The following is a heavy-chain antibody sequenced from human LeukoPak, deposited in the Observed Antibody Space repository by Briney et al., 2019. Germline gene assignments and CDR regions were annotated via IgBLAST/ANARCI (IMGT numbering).Heavy chain of an antibody. CDR3: ARVVLYYDILTGYSGSVSFDI. V-gene: IGHV4-34*01. D-gene: IGHD3-9*01. Sequence: PSETLSLTCAVYGGSFSGYYWSWIRQPPGKGLEWIGEINHSGSTIYNPSLKSRVTMSVDTSKNQFSLKLSSVTAADTAVYYCARVVLYYDILTGYSGSVSFDIWGQGTMVTVSS. J-gene: IGHJ3*02. CDR1: GGSFSGYY. CDR2: INHSGST.